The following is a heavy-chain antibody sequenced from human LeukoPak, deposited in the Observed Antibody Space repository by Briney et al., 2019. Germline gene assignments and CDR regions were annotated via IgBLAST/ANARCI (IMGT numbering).Heavy chain of an antibody. J-gene: IGHJ4*02. CDR3: ARDYYYGSGSYYHDY. Sequence: GGSLRLSCAASGFPFSNYWMSWVRQAPGKGLEWVANIKQDGGEKYYVDSVKGRFTTSRDNGKNSLYLQMNSLRAEDTAVYYCARDYYYGSGSYYHDYWGQGTLVTVSS. V-gene: IGHV3-7*01. CDR2: IKQDGGEK. D-gene: IGHD3-10*01. CDR1: GFPFSNYW.